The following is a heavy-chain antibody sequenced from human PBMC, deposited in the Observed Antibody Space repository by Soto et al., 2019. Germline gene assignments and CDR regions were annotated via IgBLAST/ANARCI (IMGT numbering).Heavy chain of an antibody. Sequence: QVQLVQSGAEVEKPGASVKVSCKASGYTFSNYGLSWVRQAPGQGLEWMGWINPYSGNTKYIQKLQGRVTLTTDTSTSTAYMELRSLRSDDTAVYYCARVNQSQYRRGDNWFDPWGQGTLVTVSS. V-gene: IGHV1-18*04. CDR2: INPYSGNT. D-gene: IGHD3-10*01. CDR3: ARVNQSQYRRGDNWFDP. J-gene: IGHJ5*02. CDR1: GYTFSNYG.